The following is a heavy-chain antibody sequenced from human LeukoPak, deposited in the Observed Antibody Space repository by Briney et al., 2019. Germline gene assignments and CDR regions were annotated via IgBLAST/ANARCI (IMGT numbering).Heavy chain of an antibody. V-gene: IGHV3-48*03. CDR3: ARDYGDYNFDY. CDR2: ISSSGSTI. CDR1: GFTFSSYE. J-gene: IGHJ4*02. Sequence: GGSLRLSCAASGFTFSSYEMNWVRQAPGEGLEWVSYISSSGSTIYYTDSVKGRFTISRDNAKNSLYLQMNSLRAEDTAVYYCARDYGDYNFDYWGQGTLVTVSS. D-gene: IGHD4-17*01.